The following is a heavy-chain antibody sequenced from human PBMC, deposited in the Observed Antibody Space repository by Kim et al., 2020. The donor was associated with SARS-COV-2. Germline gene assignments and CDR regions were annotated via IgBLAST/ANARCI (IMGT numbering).Heavy chain of an antibody. V-gene: IGHV3-21*01. D-gene: IGHD6-13*01. CDR1: GFTFSSYS. J-gene: IGHJ1*01. Sequence: GGSLRLSCAASGFTFSSYSMNWVRQAPGKGLEWVSSVSSTGNYRYYADSVKGRFTISRDNAQNSLFLQINSLTAEDTAVYYCAKGAGGPWGQGTLVTVSS. CDR3: AKGAGGP. CDR2: VSSTGNYR.